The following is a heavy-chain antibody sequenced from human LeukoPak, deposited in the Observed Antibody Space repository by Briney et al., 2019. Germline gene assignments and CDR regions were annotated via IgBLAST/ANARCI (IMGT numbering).Heavy chain of an antibody. CDR1: GFTFSSYS. D-gene: IGHD3-22*01. CDR3: ARVWKDYYDSSGPFDY. CDR2: ISSSSSYI. V-gene: IGHV3-21*01. J-gene: IGHJ4*02. Sequence: PGGSLRLSCAASGFTFSSYSMNWVRQAPGKGLEWVSSISSSSSYIYYADSVEGRFTISRDNAKNSLYLQMNSLRAEDTAVYYCARVWKDYYDSSGPFDYWGQGTLVTVSS.